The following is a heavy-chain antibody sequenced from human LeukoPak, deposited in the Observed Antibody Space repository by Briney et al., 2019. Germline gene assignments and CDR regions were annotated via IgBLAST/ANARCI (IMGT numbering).Heavy chain of an antibody. CDR3: ARYYSGSYGFDY. D-gene: IGHD1-26*01. J-gene: IGHJ4*02. CDR1: GGSISSSHYY. Sequence: SETLSLTCTVSGGSISSSHYYWGWIRQPPGEGLEWIGYLCYSGSTYYNPSLKSRVTMSVDTSKNQFSLKLSSVTAADTAVYYCARYYSGSYGFDYWGQGTLVTVSS. V-gene: IGHV4-39*01. CDR2: LCYSGST.